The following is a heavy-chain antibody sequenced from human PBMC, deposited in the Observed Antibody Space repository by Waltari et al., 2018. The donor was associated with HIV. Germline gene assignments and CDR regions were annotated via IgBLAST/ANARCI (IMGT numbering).Heavy chain of an antibody. CDR2: INPNSGGT. Sequence: QVQLVQSGAEVKKPGASVKVSCKASGYTFTDHYIHWLRQAPGQGLECRGWINPNSGGTNYAQKFQGRVTMTRDTSISTAYMELSRLRSDDTAVYYCAITYDYDSSGYYSDAFDIWGQGTMVTVSS. J-gene: IGHJ3*02. CDR1: GYTFTDHY. D-gene: IGHD3-22*01. V-gene: IGHV1-2*02. CDR3: AITYDYDSSGYYSDAFDI.